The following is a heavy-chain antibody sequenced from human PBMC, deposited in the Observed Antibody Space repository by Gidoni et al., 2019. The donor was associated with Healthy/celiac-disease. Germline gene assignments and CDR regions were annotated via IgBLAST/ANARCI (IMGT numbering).Heavy chain of an antibody. D-gene: IGHD5-12*01. CDR1: GYSFTGYW. Sequence: EVQLVQSGAEVKKPGASLKISCKGSGYSFTGYWIGWVRQMPGKGLDGMGIIYPDGSDTRSSPSFQGQVTFSADKSISTAYLQWSSLKASDTAMYYCARQKSGYDLDYWGQGTLVTVSS. CDR3: ARQKSGYDLDY. CDR2: IYPDGSDT. V-gene: IGHV5-51*01. J-gene: IGHJ4*02.